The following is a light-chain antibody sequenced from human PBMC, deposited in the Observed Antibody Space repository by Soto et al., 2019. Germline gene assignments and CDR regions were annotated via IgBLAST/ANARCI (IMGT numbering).Light chain of an antibody. CDR2: GTS. Sequence: EIVMTQSPATLSVSPGERATLSCRASQSVSTNLAWYQQKPGQAPRLLIYGTSTRATGIPARFSGSGSGTEFTLNISSLQSEDFSLYYYQQYNNWPLTFGGGTRVEIK. J-gene: IGKJ4*01. CDR1: QSVSTN. V-gene: IGKV3-15*01. CDR3: QQYNNWPLT.